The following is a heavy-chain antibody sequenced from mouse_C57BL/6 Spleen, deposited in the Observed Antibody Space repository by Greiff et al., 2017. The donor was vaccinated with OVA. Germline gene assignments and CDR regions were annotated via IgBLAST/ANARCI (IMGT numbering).Heavy chain of an antibody. CDR2: IWRGGSA. CDR1: GFSLTSYG. J-gene: IGHJ1*03. CDR3: AKTFYSNYEGYFDV. V-gene: IGHV2-5*01. D-gene: IGHD2-5*01. Sequence: VKLVESGPGLVQPSQSLSITCTVSGFSLTSYGVHWVRQSPGKGLEWLGVIWRGGSADYNAAFMSRLSITKDNSKSQVFFKMNSLQADDTAIYYCAKTFYSNYEGYFDVWGTGTTVTVSS.